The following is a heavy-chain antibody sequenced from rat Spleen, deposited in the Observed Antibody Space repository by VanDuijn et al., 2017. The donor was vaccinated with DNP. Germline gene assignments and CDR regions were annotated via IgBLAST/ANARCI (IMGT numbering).Heavy chain of an antibody. CDR3: ARHEAGAHWYFDF. Sequence: EVQLVESGGGLVQPGRSMKLSCAVSGFTFSNYDMAWVRQTPKKGLEWVATISYDANITYYRDSVKGRFTISRDNTKNTLYLQRDSLRSEDTATYYCARHEAGAHWYFDFWGPGTMVTVSS. CDR1: GFTFSNYD. D-gene: IGHD5-1*01. CDR2: ISYDANIT. V-gene: IGHV5-7*01. J-gene: IGHJ1*01.